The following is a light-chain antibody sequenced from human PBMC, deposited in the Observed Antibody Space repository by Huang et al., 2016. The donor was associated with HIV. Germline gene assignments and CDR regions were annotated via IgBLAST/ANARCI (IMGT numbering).Light chain of an antibody. CDR1: QSVSSN. V-gene: IGKV3-15*01. J-gene: IGKJ1*01. CDR3: QQYNNWPPWT. Sequence: EIVMTQSPATLSVSPGERATLSCRASQSVSSNFAWFQQKPGQAPRLLIYGASTRATGIPARFSGSGSGTEFTLTISSLQSGDFAVYYCQQYNNWPPWTFGQGPKVEIK. CDR2: GAS.